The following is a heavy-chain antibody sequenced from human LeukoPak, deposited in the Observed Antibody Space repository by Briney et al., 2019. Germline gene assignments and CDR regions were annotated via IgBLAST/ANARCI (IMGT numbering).Heavy chain of an antibody. D-gene: IGHD6-19*01. J-gene: IGHJ6*02. Sequence: ASVKVSCKASGYTFTSYYMHWVRQAPGQGLEWMGIINPSGGSTSYAQKFQGRVTMTRDTSTSTVYMELSSLRSEDTAVYYCAREPDSSGWYYYDYYYGMDVWGQGTTVTVSS. CDR1: GYTFTSYY. CDR2: INPSGGST. V-gene: IGHV1-46*01. CDR3: AREPDSSGWYYYDYYYGMDV.